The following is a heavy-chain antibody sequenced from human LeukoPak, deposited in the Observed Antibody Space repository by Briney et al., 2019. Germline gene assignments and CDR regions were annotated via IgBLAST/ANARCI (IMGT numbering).Heavy chain of an antibody. Sequence: GGSLRLSCAASGFIFSSYAMSWVRQAPGKGLEWVSAISGSGGSTYYADSVKGRFTISRDNSKNTLYLQMNSLRAEDTAVYYCAKDRCSGGSCYPGGGDYWGQGTLVTVSS. CDR1: GFIFSSYA. J-gene: IGHJ4*02. CDR2: ISGSGGST. CDR3: AKDRCSGGSCYPGGGDY. V-gene: IGHV3-23*01. D-gene: IGHD2-15*01.